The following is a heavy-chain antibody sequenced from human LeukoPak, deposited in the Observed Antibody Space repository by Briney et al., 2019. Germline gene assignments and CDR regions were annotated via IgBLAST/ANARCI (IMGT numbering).Heavy chain of an antibody. CDR3: ARIKLRYESGGYQRNNWFDP. V-gene: IGHV1-18*01. D-gene: IGHD3-22*01. CDR1: GYSFTSYG. J-gene: IGHJ5*02. CDR2: ISAYNGNT. Sequence: ASVKVSCKASGYSFTSYGISWVRQAPGQGLESMGWISAYNGNTYFAQSLQHRVTMTTDTSTTTAYMELRSLRSDDTAIYYCARIKLRYESGGYQRNNWFDPWGKGTLVTVSS.